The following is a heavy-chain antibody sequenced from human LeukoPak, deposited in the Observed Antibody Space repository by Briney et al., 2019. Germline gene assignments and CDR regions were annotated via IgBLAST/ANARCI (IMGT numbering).Heavy chain of an antibody. Sequence: GGSLRLSCAASGFTFRNYWMGLVRPAPGKGPEWVANIKQDGSKEEYVDSVKGRFSISRDNANNSLSLQMSGLRAEDTAVYYCTRWAGVIDYWGQGALVTASS. CDR3: TRWAGVIDY. CDR1: GFTFRNYW. D-gene: IGHD3-16*02. V-gene: IGHV3-7*01. J-gene: IGHJ4*02. CDR2: IKQDGSKE.